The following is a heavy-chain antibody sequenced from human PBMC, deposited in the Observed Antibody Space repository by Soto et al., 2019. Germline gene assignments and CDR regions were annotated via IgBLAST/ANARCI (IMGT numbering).Heavy chain of an antibody. V-gene: IGHV1-2*02. CDR2: INPATGAT. J-gene: IGHJ3*01. Sequence: ASVKVSCKASGYIFTDYYLHWVRQAPGQGLEWMGWINPATGATKYKQNFEGRLSLTRDTSKSTGFMDLSRLKSDDSATYYCARKGYGVTFDAWAQGTLVTVSS. CDR3: ARKGYGVTFDA. D-gene: IGHD5-18*01. CDR1: GYIFTDYY.